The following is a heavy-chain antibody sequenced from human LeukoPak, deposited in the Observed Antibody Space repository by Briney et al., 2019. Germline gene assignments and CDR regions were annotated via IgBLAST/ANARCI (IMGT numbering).Heavy chain of an antibody. V-gene: IGHV3-20*04. CDR3: AKGSGGHYGGHFDY. CDR1: GFTFDNYG. J-gene: IGHJ4*02. D-gene: IGHD2-15*01. Sequence: PGGSLRLSCAASGFTFDNYGMSWVRQAPGKGLEWDSGINWMGGSTGYADSVKGRFTISRDNAKNSLYLQMNSLRAEDTALYYCAKGSGGHYGGHFDYWGQGTLVTVSS. CDR2: INWMGGST.